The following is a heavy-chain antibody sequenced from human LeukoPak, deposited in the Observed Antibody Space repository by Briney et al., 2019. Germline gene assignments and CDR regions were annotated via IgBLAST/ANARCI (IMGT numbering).Heavy chain of an antibody. V-gene: IGHV4-4*07. CDR3: ARGYVPAASRSYYYYMDV. Sequence: SETLSLTCTVSGGSISSYYWSWIRQPAGKGLEWIGRIYTSGSTNCNPSLKSRVTMSVDTSKNQFSLKLSSVTAADTAVYYCARGYVPAASRSYYYYMDVWGKGTTVTVSS. D-gene: IGHD2-2*01. CDR2: IYTSGST. CDR1: GGSISSYY. J-gene: IGHJ6*03.